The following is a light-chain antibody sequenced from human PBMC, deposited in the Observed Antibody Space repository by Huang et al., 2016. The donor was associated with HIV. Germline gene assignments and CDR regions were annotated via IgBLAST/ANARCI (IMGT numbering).Light chain of an antibody. CDR3: QQYNNWPGT. J-gene: IGKJ1*01. V-gene: IGKV3-15*01. CDR1: QSFSNN. Sequence: EIVMTQSPATLSVSPGERATLSCWASQSFSNNLAWYQQKPGQAPRLLIYGASTGATGIPARFSGSGSGTEFTLTISGLQSEDFAVYYCQQYNNWPGTFGQGTKVEIK. CDR2: GAS.